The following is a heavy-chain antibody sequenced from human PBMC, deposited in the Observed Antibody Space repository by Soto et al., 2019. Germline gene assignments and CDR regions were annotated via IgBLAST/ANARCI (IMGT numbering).Heavy chain of an antibody. Sequence: ASVKVSCKASGYTFTSYGISWVQQAPGQGLEWMGWISAYNGNTNYAQKLQGRVTMTTDTSTSTAYMELRSLRSDDTAVYYCARVTAEPRIAATTGFDPWGQGTLVTVSS. V-gene: IGHV1-18*01. J-gene: IGHJ5*02. CDR2: ISAYNGNT. CDR1: GYTFTSYG. CDR3: ARVTAEPRIAATTGFDP. D-gene: IGHD6-13*01.